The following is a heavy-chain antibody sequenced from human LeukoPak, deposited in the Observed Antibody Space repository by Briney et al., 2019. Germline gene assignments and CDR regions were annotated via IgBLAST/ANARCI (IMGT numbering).Heavy chain of an antibody. V-gene: IGHV4-39*07. J-gene: IGHJ4*02. CDR3: ARVGIGIAALFDY. CDR2: IYYSGST. CDR1: AGSISSSSYY. Sequence: SETMSLTCTVSAGSISSSSYYWGWIRQTPGKGLEWIGSIYYSGSTYYNPSLKSRVTISVDTSKNQFSLKLSCVAAADTAVYYCARVGIGIAALFDYWGQGTLVTVSS. D-gene: IGHD6-13*01.